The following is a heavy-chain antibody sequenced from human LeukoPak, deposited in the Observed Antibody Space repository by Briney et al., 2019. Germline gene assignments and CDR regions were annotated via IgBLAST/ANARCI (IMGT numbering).Heavy chain of an antibody. CDR1: GYTFTGYY. CDR3: ARDAGYSGYDFDY. CDR2: INPNSGGT. Sequence: ASVKVSCKASGYTFTGYYMHWVRQAPGQGLEWMGRINPNSGGTNYAQKFQGRVIMTRDTSISTAYMELSRLRSDDTAVYYCARDAGYSGYDFDYWGQGTLVTVSS. J-gene: IGHJ4*02. V-gene: IGHV1-2*06. D-gene: IGHD5-12*01.